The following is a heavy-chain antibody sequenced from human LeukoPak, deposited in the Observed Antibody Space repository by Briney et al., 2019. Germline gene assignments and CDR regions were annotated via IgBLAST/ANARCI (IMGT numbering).Heavy chain of an antibody. D-gene: IGHD3-3*01. J-gene: IGHJ5*02. Sequence: ASVKVSCKASGYTFTDYYIQWVRQAPGQGLEWMGWISPNSGGTNYAPKFQGRVTMTRDTSISTVYMEVSRLISDDTAVYYCARSELRFAPFDPWGQGTLVTVSS. V-gene: IGHV1-2*02. CDR3: ARSELRFAPFDP. CDR2: ISPNSGGT. CDR1: GYTFTDYY.